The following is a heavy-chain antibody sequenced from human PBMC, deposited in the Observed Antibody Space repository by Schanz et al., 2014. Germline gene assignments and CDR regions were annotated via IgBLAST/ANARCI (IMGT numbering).Heavy chain of an antibody. CDR2: LSGSGGST. J-gene: IGHJ4*02. D-gene: IGHD3-9*01. Sequence: EVQLLESGGGLVQPGGSLRLSCAASGFTFSSYAMSWVRQAPGKGLEWVSALSGSGGSTYYADSVKGRFTISRGNSKNTLYLQMNSLIAEDTAVYYCAKQIHYDILTVTRNWGQGTLVTVSS. CDR1: GFTFSSYA. CDR3: AKQIHYDILTVTRN. V-gene: IGHV3-23*01.